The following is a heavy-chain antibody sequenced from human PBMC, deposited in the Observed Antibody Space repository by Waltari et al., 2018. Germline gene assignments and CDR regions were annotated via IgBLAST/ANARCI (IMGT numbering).Heavy chain of an antibody. CDR2: ISGDGSST. D-gene: IGHD1-26*01. Sequence: EVQLLESGGDLVQPGGSLRLSCAASGFTFSNCAMSWVRRAPGKGLDWVAFISGDGSSTYYAASVKGRFTISRDNSKDTLYLQMNSLRAEDTAVYYCVRGSASYSRDVDCWGQGALVTVSS. CDR3: VRGSASYSRDVDC. J-gene: IGHJ4*02. CDR1: GFTFSNCA. V-gene: IGHV3-23*01.